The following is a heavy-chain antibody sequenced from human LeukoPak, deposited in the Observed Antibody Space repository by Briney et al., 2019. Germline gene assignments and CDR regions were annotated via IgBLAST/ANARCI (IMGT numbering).Heavy chain of an antibody. D-gene: IGHD2-2*01. CDR1: GFTFSRYA. Sequence: GGSLRPSWAAPGFTFSRYAMSWVRQAPGKGLGWGSAISGSGGSTYYADSVKGRFTISRDNSKNTLYLQMNSLRAEDTAVYYCAKGRRSSTSCFDYWGQGTLVTVSS. CDR2: ISGSGGST. J-gene: IGHJ4*02. CDR3: AKGRRSSTSCFDY. V-gene: IGHV3-23*01.